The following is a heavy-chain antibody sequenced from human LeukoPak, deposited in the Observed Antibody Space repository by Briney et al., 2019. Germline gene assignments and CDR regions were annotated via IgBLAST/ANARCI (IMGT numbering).Heavy chain of an antibody. J-gene: IGHJ3*02. CDR2: IIPIFGTA. Sequence: ASVKVSCKASGGTFSSYAISWVRQAPGQGLEWMGGIIPIFGTANYAQKFQGRVTITADESTSTAYMELSSLRSEDTAVYYCARLYYYDSSGYYQNAFDIWGQGTMVTVSS. CDR3: ARLYYYDSSGYYQNAFDI. V-gene: IGHV1-69*13. CDR1: GGTFSSYA. D-gene: IGHD3-22*01.